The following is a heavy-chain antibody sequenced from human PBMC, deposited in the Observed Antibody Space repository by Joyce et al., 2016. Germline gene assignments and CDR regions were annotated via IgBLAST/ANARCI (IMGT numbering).Heavy chain of an antibody. J-gene: IGHJ4*02. D-gene: IGHD1-26*01. Sequence: QLQLQESGPGLVKPSETLSLTCTVSGGSISSSSYYWGWIRQPPGMGREWIGSIYYSGSTYYNPSLKSRVTISVDTSKNQFSLKLSSVTAADTAVYYCAIRGWELLNYFDYWGQGTLVTVPS. CDR2: IYYSGST. CDR1: GGSISSSSYY. V-gene: IGHV4-39*01. CDR3: AIRGWELLNYFDY.